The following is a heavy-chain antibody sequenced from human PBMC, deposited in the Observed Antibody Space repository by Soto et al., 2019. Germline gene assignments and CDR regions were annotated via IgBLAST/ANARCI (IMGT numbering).Heavy chain of an antibody. J-gene: IGHJ6*02. CDR1: GFTFSSYW. Sequence: DVQLVESGGGLVQPGGSLRLSCAASGFTFSSYWMHWVRQAPGKGLVWVSRLNTDGSSTIYADSVKGRFTISRDNAKNTLHLQMNSLRAADTAVYYCARYDSGNLDVWGQGTTVTVSS. V-gene: IGHV3-74*01. D-gene: IGHD3-10*01. CDR2: LNTDGSST. CDR3: ARYDSGNLDV.